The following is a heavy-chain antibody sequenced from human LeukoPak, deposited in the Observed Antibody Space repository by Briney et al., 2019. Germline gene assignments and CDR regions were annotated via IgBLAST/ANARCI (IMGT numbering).Heavy chain of an antibody. CDR1: GGTFSSYA. Sequence: SVKVSCKASGGTFSSYAISWVRQAPGQGLEWMGGIIPIFGTANYAQKFQGRVTITADESTSTAYMELSSLRSEDTAVYYCARVTPETAAGHYYYYGMDVWGQGTTVTVSS. D-gene: IGHD6-13*01. CDR3: ARVTPETAAGHYYYYGMDV. V-gene: IGHV1-69*01. J-gene: IGHJ6*02. CDR2: IIPIFGTA.